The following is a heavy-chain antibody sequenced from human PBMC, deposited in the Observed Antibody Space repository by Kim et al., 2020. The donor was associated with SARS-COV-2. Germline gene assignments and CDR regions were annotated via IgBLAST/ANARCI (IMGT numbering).Heavy chain of an antibody. CDR3: AKTQLRSLWYFDL. D-gene: IGHD1-26*01. V-gene: IGHV4-39*01. Sequence: YNPSLKSLVTISVDTSKNQFSLKLSSVTAADTAVYYCAKTQLRSLWYFDLWGRGTLVTVSS. J-gene: IGHJ2*01.